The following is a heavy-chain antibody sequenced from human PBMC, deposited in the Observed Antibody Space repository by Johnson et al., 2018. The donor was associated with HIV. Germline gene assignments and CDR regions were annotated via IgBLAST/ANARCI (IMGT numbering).Heavy chain of an antibody. Sequence: QMQLVESGGGLVKPGGSLRLSCAASGFTFSDYYMSWIRQAPGKGLEWVSYISSSGSTIYYADSVKGRFTISRDNANNSLYLQMNSLRAEDTAVYYCARDFSSSWTNDAFDIWGQGTMVTVSS. CDR3: ARDFSSSWTNDAFDI. CDR2: ISSSGSTI. D-gene: IGHD6-13*01. CDR1: GFTFSDYY. J-gene: IGHJ3*02. V-gene: IGHV3-11*04.